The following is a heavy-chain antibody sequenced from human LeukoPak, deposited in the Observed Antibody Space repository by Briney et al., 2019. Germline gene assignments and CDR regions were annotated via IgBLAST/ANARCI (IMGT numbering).Heavy chain of an antibody. CDR3: AKYYYGSGSSWTYFDY. V-gene: IGHV3-23*01. D-gene: IGHD3-10*01. CDR1: GFTFSSYA. CDR2: ISGSGGST. Sequence: GGSLRLSCAASGFTFSSYAMSWVRQAPGKGLEWVSAISGSGGSTYYADSVKGRFTISRDNSKNTLYLQMNSLRAEDTAVYYCAKYYYGSGSSWTYFDYWGQGTLVTVSS. J-gene: IGHJ4*02.